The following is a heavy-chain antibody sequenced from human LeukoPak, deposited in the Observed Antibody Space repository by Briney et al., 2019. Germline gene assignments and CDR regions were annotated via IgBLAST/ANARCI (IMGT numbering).Heavy chain of an antibody. CDR1: GYTFTGYY. Sequence: GASVKVSCKASGYTFTGYYMHWVRQAPGKGLEWVGIINPSGGSTSYAQKFQGRVTMTRDMSTSTVYMELSSLRSEDTAVYYCAGDHSTDHSGSYLINYYYYMDVWGKGTTVTVSS. D-gene: IGHD1-26*01. V-gene: IGHV1-46*01. CDR3: AGDHSTDHSGSYLINYYYYMDV. J-gene: IGHJ6*03. CDR2: INPSGGST.